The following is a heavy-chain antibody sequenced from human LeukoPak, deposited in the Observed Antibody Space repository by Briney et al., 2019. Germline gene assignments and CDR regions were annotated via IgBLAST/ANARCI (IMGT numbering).Heavy chain of an antibody. CDR2: INQDGIET. J-gene: IGHJ4*02. V-gene: IGHV3-7*01. Sequence: PGGSLRLSCAASGFTFGNYWMSWVRQAPGKGLGWVANINQDGIETYYVDSVEGRFTISRDNAKNSLYLQLNSLRVEDTAVYYCARAATTGTVDYWGQGTLVTVSS. D-gene: IGHD6-13*01. CDR1: GFTFGNYW. CDR3: ARAATTGTVDY.